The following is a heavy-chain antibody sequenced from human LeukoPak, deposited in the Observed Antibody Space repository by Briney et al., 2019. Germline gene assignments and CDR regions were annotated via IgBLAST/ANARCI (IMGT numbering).Heavy chain of an antibody. CDR3: ARDAYVHNAFDI. V-gene: IGHV1-2*06. D-gene: IGHD1-1*01. J-gene: IGHJ3*02. CDR1: GYTFTGYY. CDR2: INPNSGGT. Sequence: ALVKVSCKASGYTFTGYYMHWVRQAPGQGLEWMGRINPNSGGTNYAQKFQGRVTMTRDTSISTAYMELSRLRSDDTAVYYCARDAYVHNAFDIWGQGTMVTVSS.